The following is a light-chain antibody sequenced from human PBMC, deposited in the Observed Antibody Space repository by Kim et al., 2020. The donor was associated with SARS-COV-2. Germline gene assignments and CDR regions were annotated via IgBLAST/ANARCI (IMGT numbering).Light chain of an antibody. CDR3: QKCDSAPWT. V-gene: IGKV1-27*01. CDR1: QDISNY. CDR2: AAS. Sequence: SVGDNVTITCRASQDISNYLAWFEPKPAKAPKLLIYAASGLQPGVPSRFSGSGSGTDFTLTVNSLQPEDVATYYCQKCDSAPWTFGQGTKVDIK. J-gene: IGKJ1*01.